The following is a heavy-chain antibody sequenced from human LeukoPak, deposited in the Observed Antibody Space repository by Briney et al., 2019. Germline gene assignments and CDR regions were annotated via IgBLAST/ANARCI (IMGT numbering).Heavy chain of an antibody. CDR3: ARVLDLSKRGLDAFDI. D-gene: IGHD3-16*01. V-gene: IGHV4-59*01. Sequence: SKTLSLTCTVSGGSISSYFWSWIRQPPGKGLEWIGYVYYSGSTNYNPSLRSRVTISVDTSKKQFSLKLSSATAADTAVYYCARVLDLSKRGLDAFDIWGQGTMVTVSS. CDR1: GGSISSYF. J-gene: IGHJ3*02. CDR2: VYYSGST.